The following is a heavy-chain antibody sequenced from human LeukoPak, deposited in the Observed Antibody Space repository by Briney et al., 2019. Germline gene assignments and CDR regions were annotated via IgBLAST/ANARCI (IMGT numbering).Heavy chain of an antibody. J-gene: IGHJ4*02. CDR2: IYYSGST. V-gene: IGHV4-59*08. CDR1: GGSISSYY. Sequence: PSETLSLTCTVSGGSISSYYWSWIRQPPGKGLEWIGYIYYSGSTNYNPSLRSRVTISVDTSMNQFSLKLSSVTAADTAVYYCARHPSTGRDYWGQGTLVTVSS. D-gene: IGHD1-26*01. CDR3: ARHPSTGRDY.